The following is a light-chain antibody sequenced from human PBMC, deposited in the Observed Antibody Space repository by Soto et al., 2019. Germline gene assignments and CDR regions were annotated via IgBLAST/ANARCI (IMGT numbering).Light chain of an antibody. J-gene: IGLJ1*01. Sequence: QSVLTQPPSGSGFPGQSVTISYTRTSSDVGSYNRVSWYQQPPGTAPKLMIYEVSNRPSGVPDRFSGSKSGNTASLTISGLQAEDEADYYCSSYTSSSTYVFGTGTKVTV. CDR2: EVS. CDR3: SSYTSSSTYV. V-gene: IGLV2-18*02. CDR1: SSDVGSYNR.